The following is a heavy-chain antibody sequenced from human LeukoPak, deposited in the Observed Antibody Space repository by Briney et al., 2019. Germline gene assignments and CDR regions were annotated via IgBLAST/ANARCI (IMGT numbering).Heavy chain of an antibody. Sequence: LSETLSLTCAVYGGSFSSYYWSWIRQPPGKGLEWIGYIYYSGSTNYNPSLKSRVTISVDTSKNQFSLKLSSVTAADTAVYYCARHTYGGKGNGGVDYWGQGTLVTVSS. J-gene: IGHJ4*02. CDR3: ARHTYGGKGNGGVDY. CDR1: GGSFSSYY. D-gene: IGHD4-23*01. V-gene: IGHV4-59*08. CDR2: IYYSGST.